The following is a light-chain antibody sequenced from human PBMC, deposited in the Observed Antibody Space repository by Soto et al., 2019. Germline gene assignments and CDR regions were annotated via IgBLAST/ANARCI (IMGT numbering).Light chain of an antibody. Sequence: QSALTQPASVSGSPGQSITTSCTGTSNDVGGYNYVSWYQQHPGKAPKLIIYEASNRPSGVSNRFSGSKSGNTASLTISGLQAEDEADYYCSSYTSSSTLDVVFGGGTKLTVL. J-gene: IGLJ2*01. CDR2: EAS. V-gene: IGLV2-14*01. CDR3: SSYTSSSTLDVV. CDR1: SNDVGGYNY.